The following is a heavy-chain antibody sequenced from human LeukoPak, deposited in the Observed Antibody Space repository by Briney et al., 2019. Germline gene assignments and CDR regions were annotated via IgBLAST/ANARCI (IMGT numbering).Heavy chain of an antibody. D-gene: IGHD3-16*01. CDR2: VYNSGDT. CDR3: ARLKLGAYFDL. Sequence: PSETLSLTCTVSGGSTSSDYWSWIRQSLGEGLEWVGYVYNSGDTGKNPSLKSRVTILLDTSKNQCSLKLTSVSAADTAVYYCARLKLGAYFDLWGRGTLVTVSS. J-gene: IGHJ2*01. V-gene: IGHV4-59*08. CDR1: GGSTSSDY.